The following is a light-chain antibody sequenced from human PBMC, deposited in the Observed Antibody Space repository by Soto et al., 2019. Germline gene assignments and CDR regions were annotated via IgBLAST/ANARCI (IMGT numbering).Light chain of an antibody. CDR2: DAS. CDR1: QSINTF. Sequence: EVLLTQSPATLSVSPGESVTLSCRASQSINTFLAWYQQKPGQAPRLLIYDASYRAAGIPARFSGRGSGTDFTLTINSLEPEDFALYHGQQRSILPLTFGGGTRVE. CDR3: QQRSILPLT. V-gene: IGKV3-11*01. J-gene: IGKJ4*01.